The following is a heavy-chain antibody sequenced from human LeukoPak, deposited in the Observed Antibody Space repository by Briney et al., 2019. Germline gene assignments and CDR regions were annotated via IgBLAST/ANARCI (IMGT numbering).Heavy chain of an antibody. D-gene: IGHD6-13*01. Sequence: GGSLRLACAASGFTVSSNYMSWVRQAPGKGLEWVSVIYSGGSTYYADSVKGRFTISRDNSKNTLYLQMNNLRAEDTAVYYCANGYSSTRYNYWGQGTLVTVSS. J-gene: IGHJ4*02. CDR2: IYSGGST. V-gene: IGHV3-53*01. CDR1: GFTVSSNY. CDR3: ANGYSSTRYNY.